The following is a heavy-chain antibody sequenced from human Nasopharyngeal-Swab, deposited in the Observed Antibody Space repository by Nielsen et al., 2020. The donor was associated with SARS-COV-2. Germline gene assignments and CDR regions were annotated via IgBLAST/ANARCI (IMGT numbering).Heavy chain of an antibody. CDR3: ARTNYESSGYYY. D-gene: IGHD3-22*01. V-gene: IGHV2-70*01. J-gene: IGHJ4*02. CDR2: IDWDDDK. CDR1: GFSLSTTGIC. Sequence: SGPTLANPTHTLTLPCTPTGFSLSTTGICVIWIRQPPWKPLGWLAPIDWDDDKYYSTFLKTRLTISKDTSKNQVVLTMTNMDPVDTATYYCARTNYESSGYYYWGQGSLVTVSS.